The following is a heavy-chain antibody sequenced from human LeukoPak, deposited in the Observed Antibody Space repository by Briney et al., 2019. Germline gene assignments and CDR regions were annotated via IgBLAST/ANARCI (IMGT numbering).Heavy chain of an antibody. CDR3: ARGRAAGTFWLDY. Sequence: GASGKASCKPSGYTFSSYGISWVRRAAGHGLEWMGWISGNNGNTNYAQKVQGRVTMTTDTSTSTAYMELRSLRSDDTAVYYCARGRAAGTFWLDYWGQGTLVTVSS. CDR2: ISGNNGNT. CDR1: GYTFSSYG. D-gene: IGHD6-19*01. V-gene: IGHV1-18*01. J-gene: IGHJ4*02.